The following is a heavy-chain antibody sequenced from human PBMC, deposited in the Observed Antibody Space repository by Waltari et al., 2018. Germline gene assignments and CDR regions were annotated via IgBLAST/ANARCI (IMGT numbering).Heavy chain of an antibody. CDR1: GDSMNSTSW. D-gene: IGHD1-26*01. CDR2: IHRSGRN. V-gene: IGHV4-4*02. Sequence: QLQLQESGPGLVKPSGTLSLTCTVSGDSMNSTSWWSWVRQPPEKGLEWIGQIHRSGRNNYNPSLESRVTISLDTSNRQFSLKLTSTTAADTAVYYCARDRGIGLYFDSWGQGILVTVSP. J-gene: IGHJ4*02. CDR3: ARDRGIGLYFDS.